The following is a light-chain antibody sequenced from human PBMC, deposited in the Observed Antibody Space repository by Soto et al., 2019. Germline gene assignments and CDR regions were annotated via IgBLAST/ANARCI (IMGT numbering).Light chain of an antibody. V-gene: IGLV1-40*01. Sequence: SVLTQPPSVSGAPGQRVTIPCTGGSSNFGAGYDVHWYQQLPGTAPKLLIYTNTNRPSGVPDRFSGSKSGTSASLAITGLQAEDEADYYCQSYDSSLSRYVFGAGTKVTVL. J-gene: IGLJ1*01. CDR2: TNT. CDR3: QSYDSSLSRYV. CDR1: SSNFGAGYD.